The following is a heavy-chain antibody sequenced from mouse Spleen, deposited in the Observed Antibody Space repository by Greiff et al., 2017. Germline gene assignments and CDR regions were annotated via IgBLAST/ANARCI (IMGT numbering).Heavy chain of an antibody. CDR2: IWSGGST. V-gene: IGHV2-2*01. Sequence: QVQLKESGPGLVQPSQSLSITCTVSGFSLTNYDVHWVRQSPGKGLEWLGVIWSGGSTDYNAAFISRLSISKDNSKSQVFFKMNSLQADDTAIYYCTRKGYGSPFDYWGQGTTLTVSS. J-gene: IGHJ2*01. CDR1: GFSLTNYD. CDR3: TRKGYGSPFDY. D-gene: IGHD1-1*01.